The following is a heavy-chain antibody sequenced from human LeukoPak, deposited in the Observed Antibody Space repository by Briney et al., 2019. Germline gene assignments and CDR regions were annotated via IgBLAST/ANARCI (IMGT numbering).Heavy chain of an antibody. D-gene: IGHD3-22*01. J-gene: IGHJ4*02. Sequence: ASVKVSCKASGYTFTSYGISGVRQARGQGGEGMGGISDYNGNTNYAQKLQGRVTLPTDTSTSTAYMELRSLRSDDPAVCYCARGLSGYYDGAYYFDYWGQGTLVTVSS. V-gene: IGHV1-18*01. CDR2: ISDYNGNT. CDR3: ARGLSGYYDGAYYFDY. CDR1: GYTFTSYG.